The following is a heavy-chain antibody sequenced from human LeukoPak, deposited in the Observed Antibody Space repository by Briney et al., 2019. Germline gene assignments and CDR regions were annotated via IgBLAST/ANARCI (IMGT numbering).Heavy chain of an antibody. D-gene: IGHD3-22*01. CDR3: ARGVTNYYYDFASYYYYYMDV. CDR1: GGSFSGYY. CDR2: INHGGST. Sequence: SETLSLTCGVYGGSFSGYYWSWIRQPPGKGLEWIGEINHGGSTKYNPSLKSRVTISVDTSKNQFSLKLSSVTAADAAVYYCARGVTNYYYDFASYYYYYMDVWGKGTTVTVSS. J-gene: IGHJ6*03. V-gene: IGHV4-34*01.